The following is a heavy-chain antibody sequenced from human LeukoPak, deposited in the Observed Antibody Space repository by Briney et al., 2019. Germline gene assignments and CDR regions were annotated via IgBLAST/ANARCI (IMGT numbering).Heavy chain of an antibody. Sequence: SETLSLTCTVSGGSISSYYWSWIRQPPGKGLEWIGYIYYSGSTNYNPSLKSRVTISVDTSKNQFSLKLSSVTAADTAVYYCARDLGSRVIDVWGQGTTVTVSS. V-gene: IGHV4-59*01. CDR2: IYYSGST. CDR1: GGSISSYY. J-gene: IGHJ6*02. CDR3: ARDLGSRVIDV.